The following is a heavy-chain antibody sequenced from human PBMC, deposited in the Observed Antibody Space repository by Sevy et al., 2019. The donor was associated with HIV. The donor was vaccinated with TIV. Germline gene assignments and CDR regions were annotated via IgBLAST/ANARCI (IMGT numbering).Heavy chain of an antibody. V-gene: IGHV3-23*01. D-gene: IGHD6-19*01. CDR2: ISGSGGST. CDR1: GFTFSSYA. Sequence: GGSLRLSCAASGFTFSSYAMTWVRQAPGKGLEWVSVISGSGGSTNYADSVKGRFTISRDNSKNTLFLQMNSLRAEDTAVYYCVKDSRESSGYNHDYWGLGTLVTVSS. CDR3: VKDSRESSGYNHDY. J-gene: IGHJ4*02.